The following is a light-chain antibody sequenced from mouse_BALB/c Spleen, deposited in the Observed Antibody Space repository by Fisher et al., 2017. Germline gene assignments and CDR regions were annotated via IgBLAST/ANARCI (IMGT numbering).Light chain of an antibody. CDR1: SSVSY. Sequence: IVMTQSTAIMSASPGEKVTMTCSASSSVSYMYWYQQKSDASPKLWIYYTSNLASGVPARFSGSGSGTSYSLTISRMEAEDAATYYCQQRSSYPPTFGGGTKLEIK. CDR2: YTS. J-gene: IGKJ2*01. CDR3: QQRSSYPPT. V-gene: IGKV4-55*01.